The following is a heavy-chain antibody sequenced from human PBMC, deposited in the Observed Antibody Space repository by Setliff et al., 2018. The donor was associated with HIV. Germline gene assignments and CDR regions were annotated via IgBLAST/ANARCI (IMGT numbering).Heavy chain of an antibody. D-gene: IGHD3-22*01. Sequence: SETLSLTCAVYGGSFSGYYWTWIRQPPGRGLEWIGEIIHSGSTYYNPSLKSRVTMSVDTSKNQFSLRLTSVTAADTAVYFCARLRITMIMMLNYFDYWGQGTLVTVSS. J-gene: IGHJ4*02. CDR1: GGSFSGYY. CDR3: ARLRITMIMMLNYFDY. V-gene: IGHV4-34*12. CDR2: IIHSGST.